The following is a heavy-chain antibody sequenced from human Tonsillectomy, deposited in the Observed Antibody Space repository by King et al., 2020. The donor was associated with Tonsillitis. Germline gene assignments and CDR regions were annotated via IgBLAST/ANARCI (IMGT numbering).Heavy chain of an antibody. Sequence: QVQLQESGPGLVKPSETLSLTCTVSGGSISGYYWSWIRQSPGKGLEWIGYIHYTGSTKYNPSLKSRVTISRDTSKNQFSLKLSSATPVDTGVYYCAREECNSTSSYPFDPWGQGTLVTVSS. V-gene: IGHV4-59*01. D-gene: IGHD2-2*01. CDR2: IHYTGST. CDR1: GGSISGYY. CDR3: AREECNSTSSYPFDP. J-gene: IGHJ5*02.